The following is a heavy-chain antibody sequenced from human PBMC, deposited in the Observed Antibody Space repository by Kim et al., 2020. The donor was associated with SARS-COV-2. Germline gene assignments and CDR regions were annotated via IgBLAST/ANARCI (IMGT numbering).Heavy chain of an antibody. CDR1: GYTFTSYY. CDR3: ARDPGYCSSTSCYGEFDY. D-gene: IGHD2-2*01. J-gene: IGHJ4*02. Sequence: ASVKVSCKASGYTFTSYYMHWVRQAPGQGLEWTGIINPSGGSTSYAQKFQGRVTMTRDTSTSTVYMELSSLRSEDTAVYYCARDPGYCSSTSCYGEFDYWGQGTLVTVSS. CDR2: INPSGGST. V-gene: IGHV1-46*01.